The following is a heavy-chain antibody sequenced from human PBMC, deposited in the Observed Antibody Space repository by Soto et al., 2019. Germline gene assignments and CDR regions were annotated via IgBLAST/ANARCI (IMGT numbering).Heavy chain of an antibody. Sequence: GGSLRLSCAASGFTFSSYAMSWVRQAPGKGLEWVSAISGSGGSTYYADSVKGRFTISRDNSKNTLYLQMNSLRAEDTAVYYCAKDPGPRTTTPYSSSWYFDYWGQGTLVTVSS. D-gene: IGHD6-13*01. J-gene: IGHJ4*02. V-gene: IGHV3-23*01. CDR3: AKDPGPRTTTPYSSSWYFDY. CDR2: ISGSGGST. CDR1: GFTFSSYA.